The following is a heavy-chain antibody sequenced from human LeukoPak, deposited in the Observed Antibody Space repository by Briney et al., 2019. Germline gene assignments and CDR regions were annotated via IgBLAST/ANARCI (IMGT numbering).Heavy chain of an antibody. CDR1: RFTFSSYG. Sequence: GGSLRLSCAASRFTFSSYGMHWVRQAPGKGLEWVALIWYDGSNKYYADSVKGRLTISRDNSKNTLYLQMNSLRAEDTAVYYCAREGPRGNSQFDYWGQGTLVTVSS. J-gene: IGHJ4*02. V-gene: IGHV3-33*01. CDR2: IWYDGSNK. D-gene: IGHD2/OR15-2a*01. CDR3: AREGPRGNSQFDY.